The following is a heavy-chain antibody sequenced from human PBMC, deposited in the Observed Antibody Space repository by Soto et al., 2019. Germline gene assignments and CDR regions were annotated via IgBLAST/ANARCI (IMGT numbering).Heavy chain of an antibody. Sequence: SETLSLTCAVYGGSFSGYYWSWIRQPPGKGLEWIGEINHSGSTNYNPSLKSRVTISVDTSKNQFSMKLSSVTAADTAVYYCASFGYYYGSGSYDMDVWGQGTTVTVSS. CDR1: GGSFSGYY. CDR3: ASFGYYYGSGSYDMDV. CDR2: INHSGST. J-gene: IGHJ6*02. D-gene: IGHD3-10*01. V-gene: IGHV4-34*01.